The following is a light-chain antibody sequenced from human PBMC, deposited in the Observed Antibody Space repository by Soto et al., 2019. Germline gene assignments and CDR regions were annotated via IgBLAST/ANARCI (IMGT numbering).Light chain of an antibody. CDR3: QQYNSYWP. CDR1: QTIDSW. CDR2: KAS. J-gene: IGKJ1*01. Sequence: EIQMTQSLWTLSASVEERVTLTGRASQTIDSWLAWYQQKPGKAPKLLIYKASSLESGVPSRFSGSGSGTEFTLTISSLQPDDFATYYSQQYNSYWPFGQGSNVDNK. V-gene: IGKV1-5*03.